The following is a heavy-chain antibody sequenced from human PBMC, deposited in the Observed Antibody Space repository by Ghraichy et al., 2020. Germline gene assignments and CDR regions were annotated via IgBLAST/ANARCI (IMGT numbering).Heavy chain of an antibody. J-gene: IGHJ6*02. D-gene: IGHD5-18*01. CDR1: GFTFSSYE. CDR2: ISSSGSTI. Sequence: GGSLRLSCAASGFTFSSYEMNWVRQAPGKGLEWVSYISSSGSTIYYADSVKGRFTISRDNAKNSLYLQMNSLRAEDTAVYYCARDSGGYSYGYRFHYGMDVWGQGTTVTVSS. V-gene: IGHV3-48*03. CDR3: ARDSGGYSYGYRFHYGMDV.